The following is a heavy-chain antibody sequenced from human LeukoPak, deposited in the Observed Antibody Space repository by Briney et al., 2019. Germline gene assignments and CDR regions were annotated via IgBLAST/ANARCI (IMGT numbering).Heavy chain of an antibody. CDR3: AKGAVAGPGGVYYFDY. V-gene: IGHV3-33*06. D-gene: IGHD6-19*01. CDR1: GFTFSSYG. J-gene: IGHJ4*02. Sequence: GGSLRLSCAASGFTFSSYGMYWVRQAPGKGLEWVAVIWYDGSNKYYADSVKGRFTISRDNSKNTLYLQMNSLRAEDTAVYYCAKGAVAGPGGVYYFDYWGQGTLVTVSS. CDR2: IWYDGSNK.